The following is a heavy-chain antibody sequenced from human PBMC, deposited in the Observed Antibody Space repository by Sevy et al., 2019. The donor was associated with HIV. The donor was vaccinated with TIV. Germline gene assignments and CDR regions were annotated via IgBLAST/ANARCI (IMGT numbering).Heavy chain of an antibody. V-gene: IGHV1-8*01. D-gene: IGHD1-7*01. Sequence: ASVKVSCKTSGYTFSSHDINWVRLAPRQGLEWMGWMNPNNGNTGYVQKFQDRVTMTRDSSIATAYMELRGLTSDDTAVYYCARDPSGNYLTPHYRDYYGLDVWGQGTAVTVSS. CDR3: ARDPSGNYLTPHYRDYYGLDV. J-gene: IGHJ6*02. CDR2: MNPNNGNT. CDR1: GYTFSSHD.